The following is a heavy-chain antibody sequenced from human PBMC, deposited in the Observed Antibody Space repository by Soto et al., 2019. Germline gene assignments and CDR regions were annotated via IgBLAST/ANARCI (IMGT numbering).Heavy chain of an antibody. CDR2: ISAYNGNT. V-gene: IGHV1-18*04. Sequence: VASVKVSCKSSGYTFTSYGISWVRQAPGQGLEWMGWISAYNGNTNYAQKLQGRVTMTTDTSTSTAYMELRSLRSDDTAVYYCARVVVAATLYYAMDVWGQGTTVTVSS. CDR1: GYTFTSYG. J-gene: IGHJ6*02. D-gene: IGHD2-15*01. CDR3: ARVVVAATLYYAMDV.